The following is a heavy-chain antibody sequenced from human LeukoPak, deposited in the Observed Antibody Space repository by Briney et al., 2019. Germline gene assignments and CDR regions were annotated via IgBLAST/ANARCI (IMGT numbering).Heavy chain of an antibody. CDR1: GFTFSSYW. D-gene: IGHD3-22*01. Sequence: PGGSLRLSCAASGFTFSSYWMHWVRQPPGKGLVWVSRINGDGSSTRYADSVKGRFTVSRDNAKNTLYLQMNSLRAEDTAVYYCARSHYYDSSAYYFNYGLDVWAKGPRSSSP. CDR2: INGDGSST. CDR3: ARSHYYDSSAYYFNYGLDV. J-gene: IGHJ6*02. V-gene: IGHV3-74*01.